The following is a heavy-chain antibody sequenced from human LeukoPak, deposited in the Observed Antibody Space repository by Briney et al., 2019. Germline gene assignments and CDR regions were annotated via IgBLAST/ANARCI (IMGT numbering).Heavy chain of an antibody. Sequence: GASVKVSCKASGYTFIGYYMHWVRQAPGQGLEWMGWINPNGDGTNYAQNLQGRVTMTRDTSISIAYMELSGLRSDDTAVYYCARATCNTDCAGFDPWGQGTLVTVSS. CDR2: INPNGDGT. D-gene: IGHD2/OR15-2a*01. CDR1: GYTFIGYY. CDR3: ARATCNTDCAGFDP. J-gene: IGHJ5*02. V-gene: IGHV1-2*02.